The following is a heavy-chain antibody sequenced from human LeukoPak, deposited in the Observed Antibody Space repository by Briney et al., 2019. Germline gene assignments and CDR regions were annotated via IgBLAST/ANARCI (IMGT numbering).Heavy chain of an antibody. CDR3: ARGHDSSAFRAAF. J-gene: IGHJ4*02. Sequence: SVKVSCQASGGTFISHAISWVRQAPGQGLEWMGRIIPVIGTGNYAQKFQGRLTITADKSTNTVYMELSSLTSEDTGIYYCARGHDSSAFRAAFWGQGTLVTVSS. CDR1: GGTFISHA. V-gene: IGHV1-69*04. CDR2: IIPVIGTG. D-gene: IGHD3-22*01.